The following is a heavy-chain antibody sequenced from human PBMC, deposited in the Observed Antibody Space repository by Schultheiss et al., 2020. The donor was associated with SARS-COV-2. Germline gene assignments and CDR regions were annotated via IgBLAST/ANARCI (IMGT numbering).Heavy chain of an antibody. Sequence: SETLSLTCAVYGGSFSGYYWSWIRQPPGKGLEWIGEINHSGSTYYNPSLKSRVTISVDTSKNQFSLKLSSVTAADTAVYYCARVDQGITMVQAAFDYWGQGTLVTVSS. D-gene: IGHD3-10*01. V-gene: IGHV4-34*01. CDR3: ARVDQGITMVQAAFDY. CDR2: INHSGST. CDR1: GGSFSGYY. J-gene: IGHJ4*02.